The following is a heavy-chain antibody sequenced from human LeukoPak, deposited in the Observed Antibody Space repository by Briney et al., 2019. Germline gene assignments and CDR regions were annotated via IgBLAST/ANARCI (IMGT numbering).Heavy chain of an antibody. Sequence: GGSLRLSCAPSGFTFSRHGMHWVRQAPGKGLEWVAVIWYDGSNKYYADSVKGRFTISRDNSKNTLYLQMNSLRAEDTAVYYCARDPGSSWDYWGQGTLVTVSS. D-gene: IGHD6-13*01. J-gene: IGHJ4*02. CDR1: GFTFSRHG. CDR2: IWYDGSNK. CDR3: ARDPGSSWDY. V-gene: IGHV3-33*08.